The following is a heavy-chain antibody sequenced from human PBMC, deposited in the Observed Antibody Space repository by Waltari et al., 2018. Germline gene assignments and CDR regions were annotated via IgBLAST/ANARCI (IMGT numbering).Heavy chain of an antibody. Sequence: QVQLQQSGPGLVKPSQTLPLTCAISGDSVSSNSAAWKWLRHSPSEGLEWLRRTYYRSKCYNDYAVSVKSRITINPDTSKNQFSLQLNSVTPEDTAVYYCAREITIFGVVPGGAIDYWGQGTLVTVSS. V-gene: IGHV6-1*01. D-gene: IGHD3-3*01. CDR1: GDSVSSNSAA. CDR2: TYYRSKCYN. J-gene: IGHJ4*02. CDR3: AREITIFGVVPGGAIDY.